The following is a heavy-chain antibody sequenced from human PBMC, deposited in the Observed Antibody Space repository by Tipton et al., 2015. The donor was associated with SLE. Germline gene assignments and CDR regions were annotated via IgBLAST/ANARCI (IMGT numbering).Heavy chain of an antibody. CDR1: GFTFSSYS. CDR3: ARSGSGWQPNY. Sequence: SLRLSCAASGFTFSSYSMNWVRQAPGKGLEWLSYISSSSSTIYYADSVKGRSTISRDNAKNSLYLQMNSLRGEDTAVYYCARSGSGWQPNYGGQGTLLTVSS. J-gene: IGHJ4*02. V-gene: IGHV3-48*01. D-gene: IGHD6-19*01. CDR2: ISSSSSTI.